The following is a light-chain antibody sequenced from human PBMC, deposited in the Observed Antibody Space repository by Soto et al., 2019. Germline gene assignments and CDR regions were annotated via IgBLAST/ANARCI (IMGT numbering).Light chain of an antibody. CDR2: DAS. V-gene: IGKV3-11*01. Sequence: EIVLTQSPATLSLSPGERATLSCRASQSISNYLAWYQHKPGQVPRLLIYDASTRATGIPARFSGSGSGTAFTLTISSLEPEDFAVYFCQLRSNWPPTWTFGQGTKVEVK. CDR1: QSISNY. J-gene: IGKJ1*01. CDR3: QLRSNWPPTWT.